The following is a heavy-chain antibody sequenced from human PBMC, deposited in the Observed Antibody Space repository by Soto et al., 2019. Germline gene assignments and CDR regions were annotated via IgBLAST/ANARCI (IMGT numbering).Heavy chain of an antibody. D-gene: IGHD2-2*01. CDR1: GGTFSSYT. CDR3: ASNPLLSELPAAMLGVSWFAP. J-gene: IGHJ5*02. V-gene: IGHV1-69*02. Sequence: ASVKVSCKASGGTFSSYTISWVRQAPGQGLEWMGRIIPILGIANYAQKFQGRVTITADKSTSTAYMELSSLRSEDTAVYYCASNPLLSELPAAMLGVSWFAPGGQEPLAPFSS. CDR2: IIPILGIA.